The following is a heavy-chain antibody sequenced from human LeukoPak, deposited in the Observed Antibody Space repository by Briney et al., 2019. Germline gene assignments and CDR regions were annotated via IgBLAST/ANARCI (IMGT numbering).Heavy chain of an antibody. D-gene: IGHD6-13*01. CDR3: AAYRPRGSSWYGDAFDI. CDR2: IVVGSGNT. J-gene: IGHJ3*02. V-gene: IGHV1-58*02. CDR1: GFTFTSSA. Sequence: GASVKVPCKASGFTFTSSAMQWVREARGQRLEWIGWIVVGSGNTNYAQKFRERVTITRDMSTSTAYMELSSLRSEDTAVYYCAAYRPRGSSWYGDAFDIWGQGTMVTVSS.